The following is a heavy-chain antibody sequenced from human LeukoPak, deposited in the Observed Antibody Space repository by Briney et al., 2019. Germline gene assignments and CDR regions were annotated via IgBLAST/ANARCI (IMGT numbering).Heavy chain of an antibody. D-gene: IGHD2-2*01. CDR2: IYYSGSA. CDR1: GGSITNTGAY. CDR3: ARDTGPSGTAFDY. J-gene: IGHJ4*02. Sequence: SETLSLTCTVSGGSITNTGAYWVWIRQSPGKGLEWIGSIYYSGSAYYTPSLRSRVTISVATSKSPFSLTLSSVTAADTAFYYCARDTGPSGTAFDYWGQGILVTVSS. V-gene: IGHV4-39*07.